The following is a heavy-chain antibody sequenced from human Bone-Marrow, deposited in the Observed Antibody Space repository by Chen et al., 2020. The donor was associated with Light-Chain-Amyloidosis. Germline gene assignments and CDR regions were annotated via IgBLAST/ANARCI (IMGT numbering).Heavy chain of an antibody. Sequence: EVQLVESGGGLVQPGRSLRLSCAASGFTFDDYAMHWVLQAPGKGLEWVSGISWNSGSIGYADSVKGRFTISRYNAKNSLYLQMNSLRAEDTALYYCAKDIIPAATGGWNWFDPWGQGTLVTVSS. J-gene: IGHJ5*02. D-gene: IGHD2-2*01. CDR2: ISWNSGSI. CDR3: AKDIIPAATGGWNWFDP. CDR1: GFTFDDYA. V-gene: IGHV3-9*01.